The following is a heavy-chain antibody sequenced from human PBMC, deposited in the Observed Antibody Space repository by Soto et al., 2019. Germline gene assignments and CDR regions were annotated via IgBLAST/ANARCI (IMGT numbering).Heavy chain of an antibody. J-gene: IGHJ4*02. Sequence: SETLSLTCAVSGYSISSSNWWGWIRQPPGKGLEWIGYIYYSGTTYYNPSLKSRVTMSVDTSKNQFSLKLTSVTAVDTAVYYCARDRGHHDTSGYYQAPFDYWGLGILVTVSS. CDR3: ARDRGHHDTSGYYQAPFDY. CDR2: IYYSGTT. V-gene: IGHV4-28*03. CDR1: GYSISSSNW. D-gene: IGHD3-3*01.